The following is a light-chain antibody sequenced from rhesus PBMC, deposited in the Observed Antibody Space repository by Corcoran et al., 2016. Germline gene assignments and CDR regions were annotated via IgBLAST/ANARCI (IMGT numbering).Light chain of an antibody. V-gene: IGKV1-22*01. Sequence: DIQMTQSPSSLSAPVGDKVTITCRASQGISSWSAWYQQKPGKAPKLLIYKASRLQSGVPSRFSGSGSRTDFTLTLNSLQPENFATYYCLQCSSSPFTFGPGTKLDIK. CDR1: QGISSW. J-gene: IGKJ3*01. CDR3: LQCSSSPFT. CDR2: KAS.